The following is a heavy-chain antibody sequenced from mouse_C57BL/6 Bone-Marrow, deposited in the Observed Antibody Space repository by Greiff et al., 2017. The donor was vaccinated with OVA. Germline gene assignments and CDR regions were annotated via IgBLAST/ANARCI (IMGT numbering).Heavy chain of an antibody. CDR3: ARATGVATEY. CDR1: GFTITNTY. V-gene: IGHV14-3*01. D-gene: IGHD1-1*01. J-gene: IGHJ2*01. Sequence: EVQLQQSVAELVRPGASVKLSCTASGFTITNTYMHWVKQRPEQGLEWIGRIAPANGNTNYAPQFQGKATITADTSSTTAYLQLSSLAAEDTAIYYCARATGVATEYWGQGTTLTVSS. CDR2: IAPANGNT.